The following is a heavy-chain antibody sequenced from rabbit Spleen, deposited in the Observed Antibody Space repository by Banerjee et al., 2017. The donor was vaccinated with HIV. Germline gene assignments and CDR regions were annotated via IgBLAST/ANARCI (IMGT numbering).Heavy chain of an antibody. CDR1: GFSFNSGYD. D-gene: IGHD8-1*01. CDR3: ARDTGTSFSTYGMDL. CDR2: AYAGSSGST. Sequence: QSLEESGGGLVKPGASLTLTCKASGFSFNSGYDMCWVRQVPGKGLEWVACAYAGSSGSTYSATWAKGRFTISKTSSTTVTLQMTSLTAADTATYFCARDTGTSFSTYGMDLWGPGTLVTVS. V-gene: IGHV1S40*01. J-gene: IGHJ6*01.